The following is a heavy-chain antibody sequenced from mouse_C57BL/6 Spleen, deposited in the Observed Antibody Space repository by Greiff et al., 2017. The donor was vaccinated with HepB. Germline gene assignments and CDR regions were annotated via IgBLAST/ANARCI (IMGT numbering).Heavy chain of an antibody. D-gene: IGHD3-3*01. CDR1: GYTFTSYW. Sequence: QVQLQQSGAELVKPGASVKLSCKASGYTFTSYWMQWVKQRPGQGLEWIGEIDPSDSYTNYNQKFKGKATLTVETSSSTAYMQLSSLTSEDSAVYYCARGGCARFAYWGQGTLVTVSA. CDR2: IDPSDSYT. J-gene: IGHJ3*01. CDR3: ARGGCARFAY. V-gene: IGHV1-50*01.